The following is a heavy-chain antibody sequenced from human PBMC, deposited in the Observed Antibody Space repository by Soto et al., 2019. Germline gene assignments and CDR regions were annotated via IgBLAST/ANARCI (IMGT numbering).Heavy chain of an antibody. J-gene: IGHJ4*02. CDR1: GFTFSSYS. CDR2: ISSSSSYI. Sequence: PGGWLRRSCSASGFTFSSYSMNWVRQAPGKGLELVSSISSSSSYIYYADSVKGRFTISRDNAKNSLYLQMNSLRAEDTAVYYCARLVATGYWGQGTLVTVYS. V-gene: IGHV3-21*01. CDR3: ARLVATGY. D-gene: IGHD5-12*01.